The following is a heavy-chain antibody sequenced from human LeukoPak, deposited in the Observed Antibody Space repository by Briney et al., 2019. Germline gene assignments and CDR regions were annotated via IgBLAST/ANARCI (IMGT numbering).Heavy chain of an antibody. CDR1: GFTFGDYA. Sequence: GGSLRLSCTASGFTFGDYAMSWFRQAPGKGLEWVGFIRSKADGGTTDYAAPVKGRFTISRDDSKNTLYLQMNSLKTEDTAVYYCTTEGYARYWGQGTLVTVSS. CDR3: TTEGYARY. D-gene: IGHD5-12*01. V-gene: IGHV3-49*03. J-gene: IGHJ4*02. CDR2: IRSKADGGTT.